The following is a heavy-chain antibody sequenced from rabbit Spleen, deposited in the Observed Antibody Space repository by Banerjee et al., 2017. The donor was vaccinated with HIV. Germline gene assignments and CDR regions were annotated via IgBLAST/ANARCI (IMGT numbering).Heavy chain of an antibody. V-gene: IGHV1S45*01. CDR3: ARSFVGNYGYVL. Sequence: QEQLVEYGGDLVQPEGSLTLTCKASGFSFSSSDYMCWVRQAPGKGLEWIACIYAGISGSTYYATWAKGRFTISKTSSTTVALQMTSLTAADTATYFCARSFVGNYGYVLWGQGTLVTVS. CDR1: GFSFSSSDY. J-gene: IGHJ3*01. D-gene: IGHD6-1*01. CDR2: IYAGISGST.